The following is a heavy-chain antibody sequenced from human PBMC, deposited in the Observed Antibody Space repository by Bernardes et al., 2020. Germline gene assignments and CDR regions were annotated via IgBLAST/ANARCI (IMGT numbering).Heavy chain of an antibody. V-gene: IGHV4-59*01. CDR1: GGSISSYY. D-gene: IGHD2-2*01. Sequence: SETLSLTCTVSGGSISSYYWSWIRQPPGKGLEWIGYIYYSGSTNYTPSLKSRVTISVDTSKNQFSLKLSSVTAADTAVYYCARGGGTSSRYYYYYGMDVWGQGTTVTVSS. CDR2: IYYSGST. J-gene: IGHJ6*02. CDR3: ARGGGTSSRYYYYYGMDV.